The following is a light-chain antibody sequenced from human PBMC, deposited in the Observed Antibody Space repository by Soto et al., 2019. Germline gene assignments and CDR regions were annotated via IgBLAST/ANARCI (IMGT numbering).Light chain of an antibody. Sequence: QSALTQPASVSGSPGQSITISCTGTSSDVGDYNYVSWCQQHPDKAPKLMIYEVSNRPSGVSNRFSGSKSGNTASLTISGLQAEDEGHYYCNSYRNSTARVFGGGTKVTVL. V-gene: IGLV2-14*01. CDR1: SSDVGDYNY. CDR3: NSYRNSTARV. J-gene: IGLJ3*02. CDR2: EVS.